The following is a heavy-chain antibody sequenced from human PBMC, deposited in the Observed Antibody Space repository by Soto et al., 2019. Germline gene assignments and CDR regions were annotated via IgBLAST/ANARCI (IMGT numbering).Heavy chain of an antibody. D-gene: IGHD3-10*01. Sequence: GGSLRLSCAASGFTVSSNYMSWVRQAPGKGLEWVSVIYSGGSTYYADSVKGRFTISRDNSKNTRYLQRNGLRAEATAVYYCARDRDGSGSSGWFDPWGQGTLVTVSS. CDR3: ARDRDGSGSSGWFDP. CDR1: GFTVSSNY. J-gene: IGHJ5*02. V-gene: IGHV3-53*01. CDR2: IYSGGST.